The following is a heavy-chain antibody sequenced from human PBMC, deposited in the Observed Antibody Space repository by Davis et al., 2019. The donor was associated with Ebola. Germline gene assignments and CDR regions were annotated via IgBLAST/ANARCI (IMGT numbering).Heavy chain of an antibody. J-gene: IGHJ4*02. Sequence: AASVKVSCKASGGTFSSYAISWVRQAPGQGLEWMGGIIPIFGTANYAQKFQGRVTITADESTSTAYMELSSLRSEDTAVYYCAGYYDFWSGYSYWGQGTLVTVSS. CDR2: IIPIFGTA. CDR3: AGYYDFWSGYSY. CDR1: GGTFSSYA. D-gene: IGHD3-3*01. V-gene: IGHV1-69*13.